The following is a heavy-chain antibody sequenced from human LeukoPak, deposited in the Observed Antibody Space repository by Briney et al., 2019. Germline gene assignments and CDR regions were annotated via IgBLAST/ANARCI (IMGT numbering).Heavy chain of an antibody. CDR2: ISAYNGKT. J-gene: IGHJ3*02. CDR1: GYTFASYG. Sequence: ASVKVSCKASGYTFASYGISWVRQAPGHGLEWMGWISAYNGKTNYAQKLQGRVTMTTDTSTSTAYMELRTLRSDDTAVYDCAADTAMTRSAFDIWGQGTMVTVSS. D-gene: IGHD5-18*01. CDR3: AADTAMTRSAFDI. V-gene: IGHV1-18*01.